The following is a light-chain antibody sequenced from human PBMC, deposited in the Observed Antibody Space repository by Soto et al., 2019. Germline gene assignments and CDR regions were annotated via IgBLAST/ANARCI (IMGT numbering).Light chain of an antibody. CDR1: QSVSSD. CDR2: GAS. J-gene: IGKJ5*01. V-gene: IGKV3D-15*01. Sequence: IVMTQSPATLSVSPGERASLSCRASQSVSSDLAWYQQKPGQAPRLFIYGASSRATGIPDRFSGSGSGTDFTLTISRLEPEDFAVYYCQQYYNSATFGQGTRLEIK. CDR3: QQYYNSAT.